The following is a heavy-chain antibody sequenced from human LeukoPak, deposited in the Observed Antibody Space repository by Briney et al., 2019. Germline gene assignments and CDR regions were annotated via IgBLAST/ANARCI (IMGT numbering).Heavy chain of an antibody. CDR3: AREIVDIVATIPGY. Sequence: GRSLRLSCAASGFTFSSYGMHWVRQAPGKGLEWVAVISYDGSNKYYADSVKGRFTISRDTSKNTLYLQMNSLRAEDTAVYYCAREIVDIVATIPGYWGQGTLVTVSS. CDR2: ISYDGSNK. V-gene: IGHV3-30*03. D-gene: IGHD5-12*01. CDR1: GFTFSSYG. J-gene: IGHJ4*02.